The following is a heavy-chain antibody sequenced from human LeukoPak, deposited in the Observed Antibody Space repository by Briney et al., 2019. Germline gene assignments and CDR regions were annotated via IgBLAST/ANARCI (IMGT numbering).Heavy chain of an antibody. CDR3: ARGTPGIAAT. CDR1: GFTFSSYA. D-gene: IGHD6-13*01. J-gene: IGHJ5*02. CDR2: ISYDGSNK. V-gene: IGHV3-30-3*01. Sequence: GRSLRLSCAASGFTFSSYAMHWVRQAPGKGLEWVAVISYDGSNKYYADSVKGRFTISRDNSKNTLYLQMNSLRAEDTAVYYCARGTPGIAATWGQGTLVTVSS.